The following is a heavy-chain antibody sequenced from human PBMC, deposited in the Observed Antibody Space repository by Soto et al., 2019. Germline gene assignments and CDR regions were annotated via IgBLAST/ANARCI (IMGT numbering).Heavy chain of an antibody. D-gene: IGHD6-13*01. J-gene: IGHJ4*02. CDR3: ARTYSSSWSPFDY. CDR2: INHSGGT. V-gene: IGHV4-34*01. Sequence: QVQLQQWGAGLLKPSETLSLTCAVYGGSFSGYYWSWIRQPPGKGLEWIGEINHSGGTNYNPSLKSRVTISLDTSKIQFSLKLSSVTAADTAVYYCARTYSSSWSPFDYWGQGTLVTVSS. CDR1: GGSFSGYY.